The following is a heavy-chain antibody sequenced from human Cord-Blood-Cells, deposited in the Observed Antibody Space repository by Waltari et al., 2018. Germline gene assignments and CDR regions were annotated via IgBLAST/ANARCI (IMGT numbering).Heavy chain of an antibody. J-gene: IGHJ4*02. CDR2: INHSGST. Sequence: QVQLQQWGAGLLMPSETLSLPCAAYGGSFSGYYWRWLRQPPGKGLEWSGEINHSGSTNYNPSLKSRVTISVDTSKNQFSLKLSSVTAADTAVYYCARSPGSWYYFDYWGQGTLVTVSS. D-gene: IGHD6-13*01. V-gene: IGHV4-34*01. CDR1: GGSFSGYY. CDR3: ARSPGSWYYFDY.